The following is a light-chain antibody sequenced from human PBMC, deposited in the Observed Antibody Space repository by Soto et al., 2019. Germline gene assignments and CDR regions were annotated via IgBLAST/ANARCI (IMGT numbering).Light chain of an antibody. J-gene: IGKJ4*01. CDR1: QSVSSSY. CDR3: QQYGSSPLT. V-gene: IGKV3-20*01. Sequence: EIVLTQSPGTLSLSPGERVTLSCRASQSVSSSYLAWYQQKPGQAPRLLIYGASTRATGIPDRFSGSGSGTDFTLNISRLEPEDFAVYYCQQYGSSPLTFGGGTKVEIK. CDR2: GAS.